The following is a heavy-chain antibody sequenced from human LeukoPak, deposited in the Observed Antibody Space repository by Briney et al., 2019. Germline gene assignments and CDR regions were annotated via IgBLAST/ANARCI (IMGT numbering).Heavy chain of an antibody. V-gene: IGHV1-8*01. J-gene: IGHJ5*02. CDR3: ARGRGSGHKENWFDP. Sequence: ASVNVSGKASGHTFTTCDINWVRQATGQGLEWMGWMNPNSGNTGYTQKFQGRVTMTRNTSISTAYMELSSLRSEDTALYYCARGRGSGHKENWFDPWGQGTLITVSS. CDR2: MNPNSGNT. D-gene: IGHD6-19*01. CDR1: GHTFTTCD.